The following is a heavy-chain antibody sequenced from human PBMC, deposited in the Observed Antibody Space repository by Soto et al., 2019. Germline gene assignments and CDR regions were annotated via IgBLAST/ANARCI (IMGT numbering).Heavy chain of an antibody. CDR2: INPNGGST. V-gene: IGHV1-46*01. Sequence: QVQLVQSGAEVKKPGASVKVSCKASGYIFIHDYIHWVRQAPGQGLEWMAIINPNGGSTNYAQKFQGRVTVTSDTSTSTVSMELNSLGSDDTAVYFCARSLLQGDFWGQGTLVTVSS. CDR3: ARSLLQGDF. D-gene: IGHD2-21*01. CDR1: GYIFIHDY. J-gene: IGHJ4*02.